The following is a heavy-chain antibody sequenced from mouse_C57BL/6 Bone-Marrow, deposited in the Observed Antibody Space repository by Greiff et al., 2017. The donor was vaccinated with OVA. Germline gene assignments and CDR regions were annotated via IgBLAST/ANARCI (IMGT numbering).Heavy chain of an antibody. CDR1: GYTFTSYW. Sequence: QVHVKQPGAELVKPGASVKLSCKASGYTFTSYWMPWVKQRPGPGLEWIGEIDPSDSYTNSNQKFKGKATLTVDPSSSTAYMQLSSLTSEDSAVYYCARSYYVDYWGQGTTLPVSS. CDR3: ARSYYVDY. CDR2: IDPSDSYT. V-gene: IGHV1-50*01. J-gene: IGHJ2*01.